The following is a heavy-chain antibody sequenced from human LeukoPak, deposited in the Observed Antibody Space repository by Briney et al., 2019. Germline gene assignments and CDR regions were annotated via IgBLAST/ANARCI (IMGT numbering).Heavy chain of an antibody. CDR3: ARRYCSGGSCYFDY. Sequence: PSQTLSVTCTVSGGSISRGGYYWGWVRQHPGKGLEWIVYIYYSGSTYYNPSRKSRVTISVDTSKNQFTLKLSSVTAANTAVYYCARRYCSGGSCYFDYWGQGTLVTVSS. CDR1: GGSISRGGYY. CDR2: IYYSGST. D-gene: IGHD2-15*01. V-gene: IGHV4-31*03. J-gene: IGHJ4*02.